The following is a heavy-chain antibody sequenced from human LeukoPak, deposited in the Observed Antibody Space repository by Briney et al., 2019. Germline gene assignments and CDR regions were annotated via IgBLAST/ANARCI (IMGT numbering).Heavy chain of an antibody. Sequence: SETLSLTCTVSGGSISSYYWSWIRQPPGKGLEWIGYIYYGGNNNYNPSVKGRVTISVDTSKNQLSLQMSSVTAADTAVYYCARVVGADDAFDIWGQRTMVTVSS. CDR1: GGSISSYY. V-gene: IGHV4-59*01. D-gene: IGHD1-26*01. CDR2: IYYGGNN. J-gene: IGHJ3*02. CDR3: ARVVGADDAFDI.